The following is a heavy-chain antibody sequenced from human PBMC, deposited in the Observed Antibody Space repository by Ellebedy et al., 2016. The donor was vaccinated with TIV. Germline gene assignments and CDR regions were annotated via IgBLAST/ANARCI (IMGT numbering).Heavy chain of an antibody. V-gene: IGHV1-69*06. CDR1: GGTFSSYS. Sequence: AASVKVSCKASGGTFSSYSMIWARQAPGQGLEWMGCIIPIFGTPDYAQSFQGRVTITADTSTSTAYMELSSLRSEDTAVYYCARGTYSSSWYGMDFWGQGTPVTVSS. J-gene: IGHJ4*02. CDR2: IIPIFGTP. CDR3: ARGTYSSSWYGMDF. D-gene: IGHD6-13*01.